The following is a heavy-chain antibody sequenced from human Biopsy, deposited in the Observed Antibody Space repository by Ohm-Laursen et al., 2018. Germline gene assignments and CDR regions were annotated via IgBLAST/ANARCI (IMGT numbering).Heavy chain of an antibody. CDR2: ISYTGYT. J-gene: IGHJ4*02. CDR3: ARGSNDFGGLYFPR. CDR1: GGSSTGHY. Sequence: GTLSLTCTVSGGSSTGHYWSWIRQPPGKGLEWIGHISYTGYTSYNASLKSRVTISVDTSRNHFSLRLNSLTAADTAVYYCARGSNDFGGLYFPRWGQGTLLTVSS. D-gene: IGHD4-23*01. V-gene: IGHV4-59*11.